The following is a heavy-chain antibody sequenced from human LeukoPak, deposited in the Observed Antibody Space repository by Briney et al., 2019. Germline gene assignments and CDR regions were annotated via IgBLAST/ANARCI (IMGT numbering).Heavy chain of an antibody. CDR3: ARDNGGWFDS. D-gene: IGHD3-10*01. Sequence: PGGSLRLSCVASEFIFSDYWMSWVRQAPGKGLEWVANIKQGGREEKYVGSVKGRFAISRDDAKRTLYLQMDSLSGDDTAVYYCARDNGGWFDSWGRGTLVTVSS. CDR2: IKQGGREE. CDR1: EFIFSDYW. V-gene: IGHV3-7*03. J-gene: IGHJ5*01.